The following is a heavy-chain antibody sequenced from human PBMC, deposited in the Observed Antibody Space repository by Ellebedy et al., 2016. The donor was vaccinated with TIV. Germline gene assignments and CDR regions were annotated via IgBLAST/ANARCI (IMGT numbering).Heavy chain of an antibody. CDR3: ARDRIGDNWYTTFDC. Sequence: GGSLRLXXAGSGFSFSRYGMNWARQAPGQGLEWLAYVSDNYDTTHYANSVRDRFTISRDNAKASVYLQINNLGTEDTALYFCARDRIGDNWYTTFDCWGQGTLVSVSS. V-gene: IGHV3-48*04. CDR1: GFSFSRYG. CDR2: VSDNYDTT. D-gene: IGHD1-1*01. J-gene: IGHJ4*02.